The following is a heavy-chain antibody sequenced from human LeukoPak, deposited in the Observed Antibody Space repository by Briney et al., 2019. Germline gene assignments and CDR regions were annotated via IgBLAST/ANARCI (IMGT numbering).Heavy chain of an antibody. V-gene: IGHV3-23*01. CDR2: ISGSGGST. CDR1: GFTFSSYA. J-gene: IGHJ4*02. Sequence: GGSLRLSCAASGFTFSSYAMSWVRQAPGKGLEWVSAISGSGGSTYYADSVKGRFTISRDNSKNTLYLQMNSLRAEDTAIYYCTKDSYDSSGSRYDYWGQGTLVTVSS. CDR3: TKDSYDSSGSRYDY. D-gene: IGHD3-22*01.